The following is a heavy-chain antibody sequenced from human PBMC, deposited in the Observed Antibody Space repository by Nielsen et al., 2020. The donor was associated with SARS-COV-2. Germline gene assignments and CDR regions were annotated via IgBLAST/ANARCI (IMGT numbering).Heavy chain of an antibody. J-gene: IGHJ4*02. V-gene: IGHV4-38-2*02. CDR2: ISHRGST. CDR1: GSSITIGYY. D-gene: IGHD6-13*01. CDR3: ARDAVAGDY. Sequence: SETLSLTCTVSGSSITIGYYWGWIRQAPGKGLEWIGSISHRGSTYYNPSLESRVTISRDTSKNQFSLRLNSVTAADTAIYYCARDAVAGDYWGQGTLVTVSS.